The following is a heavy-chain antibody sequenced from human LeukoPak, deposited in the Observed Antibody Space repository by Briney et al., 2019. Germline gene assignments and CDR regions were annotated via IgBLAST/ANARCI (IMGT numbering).Heavy chain of an antibody. J-gene: IGHJ4*02. CDR1: GYTFTSYG. CDR3: AREGGEEGSGELCLDH. V-gene: IGHV1-18*01. D-gene: IGHD3-10*01. CDR2: ISSDNGDT. Sequence: ASVKVSCKASGYTFTSYGISWVRQAPGQGLEWMGWISSDNGDTKCAQKFQGRVTMTTDTSTSTAYMELRSLRSDDTAVYYCAREGGEEGSGELCLDHWGQGTLVIVSS.